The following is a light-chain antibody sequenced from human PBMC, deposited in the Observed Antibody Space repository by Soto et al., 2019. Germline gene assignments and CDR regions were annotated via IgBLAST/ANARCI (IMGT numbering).Light chain of an antibody. CDR2: DAS. CDR1: QSVNNF. V-gene: IGKV3-11*01. CDR3: QQYRTSPLIT. J-gene: IGKJ5*01. Sequence: EILLTQSPAIVSLSPGERATLSFSSSQSVNNFFAWYQQKPGQAPRLLIYDASYRAPGIPARFSGSGSGTDFTLTISSLEAEDSAVYYCQQYRTSPLITFGQGTRLEIK.